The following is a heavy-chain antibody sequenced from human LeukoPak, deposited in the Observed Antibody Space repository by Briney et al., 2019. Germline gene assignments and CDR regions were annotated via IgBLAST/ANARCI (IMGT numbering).Heavy chain of an antibody. J-gene: IGHJ5*02. D-gene: IGHD3-22*01. CDR3: ARSDDYYDSSGYSNWFDP. CDR2: IWYDGSNK. Sequence: GRSLRLSGAASGFTFSSYGMHWVRQAPGKGLEWVAVIWYDGSNKYYADSVKGRLTISRDTSKNTLYLQMNSLRAEDTAVYYCARSDDYYDSSGYSNWFDPWGQGTLVTVSS. V-gene: IGHV3-33*01. CDR1: GFTFSSYG.